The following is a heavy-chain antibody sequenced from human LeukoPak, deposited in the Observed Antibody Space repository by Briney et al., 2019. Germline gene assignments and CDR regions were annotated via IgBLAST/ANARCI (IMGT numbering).Heavy chain of an antibody. CDR2: ISGDNGDT. CDR1: GYSFTSNG. J-gene: IGHJ6*03. Sequence: ASVKVSCKASGYSFTSNGITWVRLAPGQGREWMGWISGDNGDTKYAQKFQGRVTMTTDTSTSTAYMELRSLRSDDTAVYYCARGKLEPTYYYYYMDVWGKGTTVTVSS. D-gene: IGHD1-1*01. V-gene: IGHV1-18*01. CDR3: ARGKLEPTYYYYYMDV.